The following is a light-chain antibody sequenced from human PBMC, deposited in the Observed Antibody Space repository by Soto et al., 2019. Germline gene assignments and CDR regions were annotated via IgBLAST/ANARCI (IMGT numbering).Light chain of an antibody. J-gene: IGKJ5*01. CDR1: ESWFLTPNNNNY. V-gene: IGKV4-1*01. CDR2: WAS. CDR3: QQYYSPPST. Sequence: DIVMNESAASLAVSLGGRATINCKSSESWFLTPNNNNYLAWYQQKPGQPPKLLIYWASTLESGVPSRFSASGSGRDFTLTITSLQVQDVAVYYCQQYYSPPSTFGQGTRVEIK.